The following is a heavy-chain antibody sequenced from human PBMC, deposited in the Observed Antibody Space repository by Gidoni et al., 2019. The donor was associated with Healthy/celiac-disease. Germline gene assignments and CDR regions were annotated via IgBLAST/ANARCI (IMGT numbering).Heavy chain of an antibody. CDR2: ISSSGSTI. CDR1: GFTFSSYE. D-gene: IGHD2-15*01. J-gene: IGHJ4*02. V-gene: IGHV3-48*03. CDR3: ARASPDGGSYYFDY. Sequence: EVQLVESGGGLVQPGGSLSFSCAASGFTFSSYEMNWVRQAPGKGLEWVSYISSSGSTIYYADSVKGRFTISRDNAKNSLYLQMNSLRADDTAVYYCARASPDGGSYYFDYWGQGTLVTVSS.